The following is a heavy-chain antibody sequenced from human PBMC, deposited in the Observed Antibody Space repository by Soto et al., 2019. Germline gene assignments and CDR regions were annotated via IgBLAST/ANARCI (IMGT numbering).Heavy chain of an antibody. CDR2: ISWNSGSI. V-gene: IGHV3-9*01. CDR3: AKDEEQWLVPIFDF. J-gene: IGHJ4*02. Sequence: EVQLVESGGGLVQPGRSLRLSCAASGFTFDDYAMHWVRQAPGKGLEWVSGISWNSGSIGYADSVKGRFTISRDNAKNSLYLQMNSLRAEDTALYYCAKDEEQWLVPIFDFWGQGTLVTVSS. D-gene: IGHD6-19*01. CDR1: GFTFDDYA.